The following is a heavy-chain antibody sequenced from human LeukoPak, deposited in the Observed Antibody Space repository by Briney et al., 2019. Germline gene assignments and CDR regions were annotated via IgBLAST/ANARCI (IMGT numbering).Heavy chain of an antibody. V-gene: IGHV3-15*01. CDR1: GFTFSNAW. D-gene: IGHD3-10*01. CDR3: ARSGRKNQNWFDP. CDR2: IKSKTDGGTT. Sequence: GGSLRLSCAASGFTFSNAWMSWVRQAPGKGLEWVGRIKSKTDGGTTDYAAPVKGRFTISRDDSKNTLYLQMNSLRAEDTAVYYCARSGRKNQNWFDPWGQGTLVTVSS. J-gene: IGHJ5*02.